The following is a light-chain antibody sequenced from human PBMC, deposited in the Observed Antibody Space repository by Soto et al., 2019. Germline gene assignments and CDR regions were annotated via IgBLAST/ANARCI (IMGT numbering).Light chain of an antibody. CDR2: TND. Sequence: QSVLTQPPSASGTPGQRVTISCSGSYSNVETNYVYWYQQVPGTAPKLLIYTNDQRPSGVPGRFSASKSGTSASLAISGLRSEDEADYFCSATDDSLGGPVFGGGTKVTVL. CDR1: YSNVETNY. J-gene: IGLJ2*01. CDR3: SATDDSLGGPV. V-gene: IGLV1-47*02.